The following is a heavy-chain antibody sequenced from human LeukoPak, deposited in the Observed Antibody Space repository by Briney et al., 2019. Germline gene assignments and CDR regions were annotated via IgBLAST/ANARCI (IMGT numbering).Heavy chain of an antibody. Sequence: ASVKDSCKASGYTFTGYYMHWVRQAPGQGVEWMGWINPNSGGTNYAQKFQGRVTMTSDTSISTAYMELSRLRSDDTAVYYCARDRAGGIAETWGQGTLVTVSS. CDR2: INPNSGGT. CDR3: ARDRAGGIAET. D-gene: IGHD6-13*01. CDR1: GYTFTGYY. J-gene: IGHJ5*02. V-gene: IGHV1-2*02.